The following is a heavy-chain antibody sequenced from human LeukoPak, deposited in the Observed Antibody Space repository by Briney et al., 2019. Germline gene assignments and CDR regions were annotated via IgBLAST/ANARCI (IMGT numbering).Heavy chain of an antibody. V-gene: IGHV3-21*01. D-gene: IGHD5-24*01. Sequence: GGSLRLSCAASGFTFSSYSMNWVRQAPGKGLEWVSSIRSSSSYIYYADSVKGRFTISRDNAKNSLYLQMNSLRAEDTAVYYCAREVGDGYPWEDYYFDYWGQGTLVTVSS. CDR2: IRSSSSYI. CDR1: GFTFSSYS. J-gene: IGHJ4*02. CDR3: AREVGDGYPWEDYYFDY.